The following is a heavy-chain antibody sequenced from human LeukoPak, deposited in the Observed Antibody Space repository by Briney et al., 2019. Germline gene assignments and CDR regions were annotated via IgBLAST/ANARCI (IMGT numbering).Heavy chain of an antibody. CDR1: GFTFSSYA. Sequence: GGSLRLSCAASGFTFSSYAMSWVRQAPGKGLEWVSAISGSGGSTYYADSVKGRFTISRDNSKNTLYLQMNSLGAEDTAVYYCAKIGADSSGYPTTFDYWGQGTLVTVSS. CDR3: AKIGADSSGYPTTFDY. V-gene: IGHV3-23*01. J-gene: IGHJ4*02. D-gene: IGHD3-22*01. CDR2: ISGSGGST.